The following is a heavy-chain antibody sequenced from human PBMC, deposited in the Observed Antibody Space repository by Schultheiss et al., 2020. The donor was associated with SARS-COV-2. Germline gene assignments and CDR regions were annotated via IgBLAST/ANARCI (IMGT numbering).Heavy chain of an antibody. J-gene: IGHJ4*01. V-gene: IGHV3-11*06. CDR1: RFSFSDNY. D-gene: IGHD6-19*01. CDR3: ARDREQWNF. Sequence: GGSLRLSCIVSRFSFSDNYMSWIRQAPGKGLEWISYISHTGSSTKYADSVKGRFTITRDNDKNSLYLQMNSLRDEDTAVYYCARDREQWNFWGRGTLVTVSS. CDR2: ISHTGSST.